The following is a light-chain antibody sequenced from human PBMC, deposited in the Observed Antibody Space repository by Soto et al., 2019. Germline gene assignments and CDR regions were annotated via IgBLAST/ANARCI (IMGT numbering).Light chain of an antibody. J-gene: IGLJ1*01. CDR1: SIDVGGYNY. V-gene: IGLV2-14*01. CDR3: SSYTISNTLV. CDR2: DVS. Sequence: QSALTQPASVSGSPGQSITISCTGTSIDVGGYNYVSWYQQYPGKAPKLMIYDVSNRPSGVSNRFSGSKSGNTASLTISGLQAEDEADYYCSSYTISNTLVFGSGTKVTVL.